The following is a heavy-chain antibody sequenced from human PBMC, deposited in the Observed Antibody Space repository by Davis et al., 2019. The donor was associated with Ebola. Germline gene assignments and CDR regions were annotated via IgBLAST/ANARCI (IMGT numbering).Heavy chain of an antibody. CDR2: ITWDGDT. Sequence: PGGSLRLSCATSGFTFDDYAMHWVRQAPGKGLEWVSLITWDGDTYYADSVKCRFTISRDNSKISLYLQMNSLRVEDTALYYCAKDGDYDRAEYFQHWGQGTLVTVSS. CDR3: AKDGDYDRAEYFQH. CDR1: GFTFDDYA. J-gene: IGHJ1*01. D-gene: IGHD4-17*01. V-gene: IGHV3-43D*03.